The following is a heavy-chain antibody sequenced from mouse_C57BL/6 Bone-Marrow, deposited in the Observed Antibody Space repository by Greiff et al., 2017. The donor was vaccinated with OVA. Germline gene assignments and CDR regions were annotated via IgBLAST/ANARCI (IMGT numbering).Heavy chain of an antibody. CDR1: GFTFSDYY. D-gene: IGHD1-1*01. V-gene: IGHV5-12*01. Sequence: EVHLVESGGGLVQPGGSLKLSCAASGFTFSDYYMYWVRQTPEKRLEWVAYISNGGGSTYYPDTVKGRFTISRDNAKNTLYLQMSRLKSEDTAMYYCAGIITTVVADWYFDVWGTGTTVTVSS. CDR2: ISNGGGST. J-gene: IGHJ1*03. CDR3: AGIITTVVADWYFDV.